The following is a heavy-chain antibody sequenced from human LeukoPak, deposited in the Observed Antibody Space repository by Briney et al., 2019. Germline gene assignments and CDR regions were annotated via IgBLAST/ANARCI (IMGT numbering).Heavy chain of an antibody. J-gene: IGHJ4*02. CDR3: ARDIAVGPTTRFDY. Sequence: SATLSLTCTVSGGAVNSGNYYWSWIRQPPGKGLEWIGYIYYSGSTNYNPSLKSRVTMSVDTSKNRFSLNLSSVTAADTAMYYCARDIAVGPTTRFDYWGQGALVTVSS. CDR1: GGAVNSGNYY. V-gene: IGHV4-61*01. D-gene: IGHD1-26*01. CDR2: IYYSGST.